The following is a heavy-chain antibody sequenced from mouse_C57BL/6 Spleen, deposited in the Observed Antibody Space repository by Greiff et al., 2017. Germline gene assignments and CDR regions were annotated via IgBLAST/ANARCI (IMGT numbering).Heavy chain of an antibody. CDR3: ARRPYYGSSLYYFDY. CDR2: IYPGDGDT. D-gene: IGHD1-1*01. J-gene: IGHJ2*01. Sequence: QVQLKQSGAELVKPGASVKISCKASGYAFSSYWMNWVKQRPGKGLEWIGQIYPGDGDTNYNGKFKGKATLTADKSSSTAYMQLSSLTSEDSAVYFCARRPYYGSSLYYFDYWGQGTTLTVSS. V-gene: IGHV1-80*01. CDR1: GYAFSSYW.